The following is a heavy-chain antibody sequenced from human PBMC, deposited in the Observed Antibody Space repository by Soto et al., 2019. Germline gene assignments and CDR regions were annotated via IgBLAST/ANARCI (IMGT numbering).Heavy chain of an antibody. D-gene: IGHD4-17*01. CDR1: GYTFTSYA. CDR2: IIPIFGTA. Sequence: SVKVSCKASGYTFTSYAISWVRQAPGQGLEWMGGIIPIFGTANYAQKFQGRVTITADESTSTAYMELSSLRSEDTAVYYCARTTNDYGDYGGDYWGQGTLVTVSS. J-gene: IGHJ4*02. CDR3: ARTTNDYGDYGGDY. V-gene: IGHV1-69*13.